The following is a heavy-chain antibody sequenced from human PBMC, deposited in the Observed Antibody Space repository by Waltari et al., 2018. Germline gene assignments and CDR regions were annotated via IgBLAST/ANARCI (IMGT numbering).Heavy chain of an antibody. J-gene: IGHJ4*02. CDR1: GYTFTGYY. Sequence: QVQLVQSGAEVKKPGASVKVSCKASGYTFTGYYMHWVRQAPGQGLEWMGRINPNSCGTNYEQKFQGRVTMTRDTSISTAYMELSRLRSDDTAVYDCARWEVVAATGIYWGQGTLVTVSS. V-gene: IGHV1-2*06. CDR2: INPNSCGT. CDR3: ARWEVVAATGIY. D-gene: IGHD2-15*01.